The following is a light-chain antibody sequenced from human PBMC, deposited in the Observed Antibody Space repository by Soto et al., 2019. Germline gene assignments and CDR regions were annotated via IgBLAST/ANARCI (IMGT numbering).Light chain of an antibody. CDR3: QQYNTYSWT. CDR1: QSISSW. V-gene: IGKV1-5*01. CDR2: DAS. Sequence: DIQMTQSPSTLSASVGDRVTITCRASQSISSWLAWYQQKPGKATKVLIYDASNLESGVPLRFSGSGSGTEFTLTISSLQPDDTATYYCQQYNTYSWTFGQGTNVEIK. J-gene: IGKJ1*01.